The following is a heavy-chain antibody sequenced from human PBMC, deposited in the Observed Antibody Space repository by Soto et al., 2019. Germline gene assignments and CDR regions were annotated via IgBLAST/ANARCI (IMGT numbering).Heavy chain of an antibody. J-gene: IGHJ6*02. CDR1: GFTFSNYY. V-gene: IGHV3-21*01. CDR3: AREETAWPLAYGLDV. CDR2: IRSGRDT. Sequence: GGSLRLSCAGSGFTFSNYYIHWVRQAPGKGLEWVSSIRSGRDTFYADSVKGRFSISRDDATSSVSLQMNSLRGEDTAVYFCAREETAWPLAYGLDVWGQGTTVTVSS. D-gene: IGHD2-21*02.